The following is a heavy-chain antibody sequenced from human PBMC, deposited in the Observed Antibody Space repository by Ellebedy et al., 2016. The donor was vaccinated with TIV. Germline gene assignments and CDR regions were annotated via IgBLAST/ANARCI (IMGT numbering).Heavy chain of an antibody. D-gene: IGHD4-17*01. CDR2: LHSGGTT. J-gene: IGHJ4*02. CDR3: ARAPTVTSVFDS. Sequence: GESLKISXAASGFTISNNYMSWVRQAPGKGLEWVAILHSGGTTFYADSVKGRFTISRDSSKNTLYLQMNSLRVEDTAVYYCARAPTVTSVFDSWGQGTLVTVSS. CDR1: GFTISNNY. V-gene: IGHV3-53*01.